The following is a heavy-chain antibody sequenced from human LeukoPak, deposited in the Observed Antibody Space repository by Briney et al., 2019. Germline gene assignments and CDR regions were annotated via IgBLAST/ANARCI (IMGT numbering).Heavy chain of an antibody. CDR3: AALDSGNYYGDY. CDR1: GFTFDDYA. D-gene: IGHD1-26*01. CDR2: ISWNSGSI. Sequence: GGSLRLSCAASGFTFDDYAMHWVRQAPGQGLEWVSGISWNSGSIGYADSVKGRFTISRDNAKNSLYLQTNSLRPEDTALYYCAALDSGNYYGDYWGQGTLVTVSS. J-gene: IGHJ4*02. V-gene: IGHV3-9*01.